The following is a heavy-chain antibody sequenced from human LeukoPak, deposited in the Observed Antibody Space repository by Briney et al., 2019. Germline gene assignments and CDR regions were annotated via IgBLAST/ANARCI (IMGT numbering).Heavy chain of an antibody. V-gene: IGHV1-24*01. Sequence: GASVKVSCKVSGYTLTELSMHWVRQTPGKGLEWMGGFDPEYGETIYAQKFQGRVTMTRDTSISTAYMELSSLRSEDTAVYYCARAHTYYYDSSGSNWFDPWGQGTLVTVSS. D-gene: IGHD3-22*01. J-gene: IGHJ5*02. CDR1: GYTLTELS. CDR2: FDPEYGET. CDR3: ARAHTYYYDSSGSNWFDP.